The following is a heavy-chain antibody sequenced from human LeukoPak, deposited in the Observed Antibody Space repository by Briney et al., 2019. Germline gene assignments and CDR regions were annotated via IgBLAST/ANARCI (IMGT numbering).Heavy chain of an antibody. CDR1: GGSISSSSYY. CDR3: ARQGAAAGISRDFDY. CDR2: IYYSGST. Sequence: SETLSLTCTVSGGSISSSSYYWGWIRQPPGKGLEWIGSIYYSGSTYYNPSLKSRVTISVDTSKNQFSLELSSVTAADTAVYYCARQGAAAGISRDFDYWGQGTLVTVSS. D-gene: IGHD6-13*01. J-gene: IGHJ4*02. V-gene: IGHV4-39*01.